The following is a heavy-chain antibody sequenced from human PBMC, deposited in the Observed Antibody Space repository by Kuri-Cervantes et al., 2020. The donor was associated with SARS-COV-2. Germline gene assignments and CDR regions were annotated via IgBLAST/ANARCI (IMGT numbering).Heavy chain of an antibody. CDR2: INSDGSST. CDR3: ARSEGYCSSTSCLLPGDY. CDR1: GFIFSSDR. V-gene: IGHV3-74*01. Sequence: GESLKISCAASGFIFSSDRMHWVRQAPGKGLVWVSRINSDGSSTSYADSVKGRFTISRDNAKNSLYLQMNSLRSEDTAVYYCARSEGYCSSTSCLLPGDYWGQGTLVTVSS. J-gene: IGHJ4*02. D-gene: IGHD2-2*01.